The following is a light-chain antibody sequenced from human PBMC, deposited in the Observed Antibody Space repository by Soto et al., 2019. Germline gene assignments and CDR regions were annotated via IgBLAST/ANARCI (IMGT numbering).Light chain of an antibody. CDR3: QQYGSSPRT. J-gene: IGKJ1*01. CDR2: ETS. Sequence: EVGLSQSPCTLSLSTGERATLSCRASQSFSSSYLAWYQQKPGQAPRLLIYETSSRATGIPDRFSGSGSQTDFTLTISRLEPEDFAVYYCQQYGSSPRTFAQGTKV. V-gene: IGKV3-20*01. CDR1: QSFSSSY.